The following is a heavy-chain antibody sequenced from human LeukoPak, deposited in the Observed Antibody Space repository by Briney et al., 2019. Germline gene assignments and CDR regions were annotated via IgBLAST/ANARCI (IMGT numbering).Heavy chain of an antibody. V-gene: IGHV4-59*08. J-gene: IGHJ6*02. CDR1: GGSISSYY. Sequence: SETLSLTCTVSGGSISSYYWSWIRQPRGKGLEWIGYIYYSGSTNYNPSLKSRVTISVDTSKNQFSLKLSSVTAADTAVYYCARLPLGIAAYGMDVWGQGTTVTVSS. CDR2: IYYSGST. D-gene: IGHD6-25*01. CDR3: ARLPLGIAAYGMDV.